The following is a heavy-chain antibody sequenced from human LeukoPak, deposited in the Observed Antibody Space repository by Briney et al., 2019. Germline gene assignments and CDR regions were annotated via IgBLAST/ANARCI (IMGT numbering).Heavy chain of an antibody. CDR2: ISYDGSNK. Sequence: GRSLRLSCAASGFTFSSYGMHWVRQAPGKGLEWVAVISYDGSNKYYVDSVKGRFTISRDNSKNTLYLQMNSLRAEDTAVYYCARNDYNFDYWGQGTLVTVSS. J-gene: IGHJ4*02. CDR1: GFTFSSYG. CDR3: ARNDYNFDY. V-gene: IGHV3-30*03. D-gene: IGHD3-16*01.